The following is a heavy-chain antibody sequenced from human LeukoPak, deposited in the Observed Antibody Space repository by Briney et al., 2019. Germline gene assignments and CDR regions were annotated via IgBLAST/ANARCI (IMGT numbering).Heavy chain of an antibody. CDR3: ARGRGITIFGEIDY. CDR1: GFTFSSYS. D-gene: IGHD3-3*01. CDR2: ISSSSSTI. V-gene: IGHV3-48*02. Sequence: GGSLRLSCAASGFTFSSYSMNWVRHAPGKGLEWVSYISSSSSTIYYADSVKGRFTISRDNAKNSLYLQMNSLRDEDTAVYYCARGRGITIFGEIDYWGQGTLVTVSS. J-gene: IGHJ4*02.